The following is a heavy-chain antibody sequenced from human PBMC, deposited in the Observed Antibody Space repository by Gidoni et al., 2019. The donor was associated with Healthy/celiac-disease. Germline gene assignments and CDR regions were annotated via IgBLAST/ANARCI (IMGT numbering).Heavy chain of an antibody. CDR2: IYSGGST. J-gene: IGHJ4*02. CDR1: GFTVSSNY. CDR3: ARGFFQRTMEGYCSGGSCYFPEY. Sequence: EVQLVESGGGLVQPGGSLRLSCAASGFTVSSNYISWVRQAPGKGLEWVSVIYSGGSTYYADSVKGRFTISRDNSKNTLYLQMNSLRAEDTAVYYCARGFFQRTMEGYCSGGSCYFPEYWGQGTLVTVSS. V-gene: IGHV3-66*02. D-gene: IGHD2-15*01.